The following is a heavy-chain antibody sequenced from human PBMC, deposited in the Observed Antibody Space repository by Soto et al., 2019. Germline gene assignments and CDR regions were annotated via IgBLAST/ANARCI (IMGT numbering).Heavy chain of an antibody. CDR3: AKDATGTTRKFDY. D-gene: IGHD1-7*01. V-gene: IGHV3-23*01. CDR2: ISGSGGST. CDR1: GFTFSTYA. J-gene: IGHJ4*02. Sequence: QPGGSLRLSCATSGFTFSTYAMNWVRQAPGKGLEWVSTISGSGGSTYYADSVKGRFTISRDNSKNTLYLQMNSLRAEDTAVYYCAKDATGTTRKFDYWGQGTLVTVSS.